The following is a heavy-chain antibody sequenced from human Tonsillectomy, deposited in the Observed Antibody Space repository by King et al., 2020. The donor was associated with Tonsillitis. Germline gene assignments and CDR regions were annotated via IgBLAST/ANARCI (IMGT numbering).Heavy chain of an antibody. CDR2: INPNSGGT. D-gene: IGHD3-10*01. CDR3: ARGDVGVILLIRE. V-gene: IGHV1-2*02. Sequence: QLVQSGAEVKKPGASVKVSCRASGYTFTGYYIHWVRQAPGQGLEWMGWINPNSGGTNDAQKFQGRVTMTRETSISTAYMELSRLRSDDTAVYYCARGDVGVILLIREWGQRTLVTVSS. J-gene: IGHJ4*02. CDR1: GYTFTGYY.